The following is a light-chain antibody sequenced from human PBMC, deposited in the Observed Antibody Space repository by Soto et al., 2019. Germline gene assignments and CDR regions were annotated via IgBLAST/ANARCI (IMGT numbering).Light chain of an antibody. J-gene: IGLJ3*02. Sequence: QSALTQPASVSGSPGQSITISCTGTRSDVGGYNYVSWYQQHPGKAPKLMIYEVSNRPSGVSNRFSGYKSGNTASLTISGLQAENEADYYCNSYTSSSTWVFGGGTKLTVL. CDR1: RSDVGGYNY. CDR2: EVS. CDR3: NSYTSSSTWV. V-gene: IGLV2-14*01.